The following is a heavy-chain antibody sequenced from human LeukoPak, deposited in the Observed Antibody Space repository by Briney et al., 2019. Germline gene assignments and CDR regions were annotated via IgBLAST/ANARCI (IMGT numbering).Heavy chain of an antibody. CDR3: ARDGIVGAPDLDY. CDR1: GFTFSSYS. CDR2: IYSSSSTI. J-gene: IGHJ4*02. D-gene: IGHD1-26*01. Sequence: GGSLRLSCAASGFTFSSYSMNWVRQAPGGGLEWVSYIYSSSSTIYYADSVKGRFTISRDNSKNTLYLQMNSLRAEDTAVYYCARDGIVGAPDLDYWGQGTLVTVSS. V-gene: IGHV3-48*01.